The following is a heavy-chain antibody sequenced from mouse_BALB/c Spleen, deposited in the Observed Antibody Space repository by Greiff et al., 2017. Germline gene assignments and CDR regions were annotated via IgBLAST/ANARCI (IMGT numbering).Heavy chain of an antibody. J-gene: IGHJ3*01. D-gene: IGHD1-1*01. Sequence: DVMLVESGGGLVQPGGSRKLSCAASGFTFSSFGMHWVRQAPEKGLEWVAYISSGSSTIYYADTVKGRFTISRDNPKNTLFLQMTSLRSEDTAMYYCARRDYYGSSYWFAYWGQGTLVTVSA. V-gene: IGHV5-17*02. CDR2: ISSGSSTI. CDR3: ARRDYYGSSYWFAY. CDR1: GFTFSSFG.